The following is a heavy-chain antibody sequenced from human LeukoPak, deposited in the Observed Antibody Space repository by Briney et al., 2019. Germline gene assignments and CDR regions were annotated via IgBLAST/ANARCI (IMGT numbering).Heavy chain of an antibody. CDR2: IYYSGST. Sequence: KPSETLSLTCTVSGVSISSYYWRWLRQPPGKGLEGVGYIYYSGSTNYNPSLKSRVTISVDTSKNQFSLKLSSVTAADTAVYYCARQSEYYDSSGYYWDAFDIWGQGTMVTVSS. D-gene: IGHD3-22*01. CDR3: ARQSEYYDSSGYYWDAFDI. CDR1: GVSISSYY. J-gene: IGHJ3*02. V-gene: IGHV4-59*08.